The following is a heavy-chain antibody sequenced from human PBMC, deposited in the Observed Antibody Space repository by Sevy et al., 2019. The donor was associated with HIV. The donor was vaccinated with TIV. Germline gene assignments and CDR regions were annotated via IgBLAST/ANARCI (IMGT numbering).Heavy chain of an antibody. CDR2: IYHSGRIDYSPSGST. J-gene: IGHJ4*02. D-gene: IGHD2-8*01. CDR1: GGSIKSNY. Sequence: SETLSLTCTVSGGSIKSNYWSWIRLPPGKGLEWIGYIYHSGRIDYSPSGSTDYNPSLKSRVTISVDTSRNHFSLKLRSVPAAETALYYCARHGCATVFCYTSFDYWGQGALVTVSS. CDR3: ARHGCATVFCYTSFDY. V-gene: IGHV4-59*08.